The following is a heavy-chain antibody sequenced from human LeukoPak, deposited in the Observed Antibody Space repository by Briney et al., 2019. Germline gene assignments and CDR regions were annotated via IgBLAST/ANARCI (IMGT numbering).Heavy chain of an antibody. J-gene: IGHJ6*03. V-gene: IGHV1-18*01. CDR2: ISAYNGNT. CDR3: AGHIGGGSYYYYMDV. Sequence: ASVKVSCKASGYTFTSYGISWVRQAPGQGLEWMGWISAYNGNTNYAQKLQGRVTMTTDTSTSTAYMELRSLRSDDTAVYYCAGHIGGGSYYYYMDVWGKGTTVTVS. CDR1: GYTFTSYG. D-gene: IGHD1-26*01.